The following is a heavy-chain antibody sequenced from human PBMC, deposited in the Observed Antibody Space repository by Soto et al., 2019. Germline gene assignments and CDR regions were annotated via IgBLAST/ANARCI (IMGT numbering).Heavy chain of an antibody. D-gene: IGHD5-18*01. CDR3: ASSAMDHYYYGMDV. CDR2: IIPIFGTA. Sequence: QVQLVQSGAEVKKPGSSVKVSCKSSGGTFSSYAISWVRQAPGQGLEWMGGIIPIFGTADYAQKFQGRVTITANESTSTAYMELSSLRSEDTSVYYCASSAMDHYYYGMDVWGQGTTVTVSS. V-gene: IGHV1-69*12. J-gene: IGHJ6*02. CDR1: GGTFSSYA.